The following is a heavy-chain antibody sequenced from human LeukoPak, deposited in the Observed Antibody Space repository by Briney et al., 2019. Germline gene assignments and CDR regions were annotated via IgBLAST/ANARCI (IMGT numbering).Heavy chain of an antibody. CDR3: ARHYYYDSSGLDDAFDI. CDR2: IYDSGST. D-gene: IGHD3-22*01. Sequence: SETLSLTCTVSGGSISSSSYYWGWIRQPPGKGLEWIGSIYDSGSTYYNPSLKSRVTISVDTSKNQFSLKLSSVTAADTAVYYCARHYYYDSSGLDDAFDIWGQGTMVTVSS. CDR1: GGSISSSSYY. J-gene: IGHJ3*02. V-gene: IGHV4-39*01.